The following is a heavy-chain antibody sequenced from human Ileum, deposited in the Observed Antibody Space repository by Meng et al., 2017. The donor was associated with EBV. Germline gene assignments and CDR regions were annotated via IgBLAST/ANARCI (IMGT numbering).Heavy chain of an antibody. V-gene: IGHV1-8*01. CDR2: MNSYTGNA. CDR3: ARGSGAGGRDWFDP. J-gene: IGHJ5*02. D-gene: IGHD3-16*01. CDR1: GLTFINND. Sequence: QGLLVQSGAGVKKPGALVKILCNASGLTFINNDIIWVRQPAGQGLESIGWMNSYTGNAGYAQKFRGRVTMTRDTSINTAYLEVISLTSEDTAVYYCARGSGAGGRDWFDPWGQGTLVTVSS.